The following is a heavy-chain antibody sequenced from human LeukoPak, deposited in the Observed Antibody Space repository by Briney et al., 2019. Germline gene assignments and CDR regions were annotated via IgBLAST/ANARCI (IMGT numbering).Heavy chain of an antibody. CDR3: AREFHYYDSSGPTYYFDY. V-gene: IGHV3-7*01. CDR1: GFTFSSYW. D-gene: IGHD3-22*01. Sequence: QPGGSLRLSCAASGFTFSSYWMSWVRQAPGKGLEWVANIKQDGSEKYYADSVKGRFTISRDNAKNSLYLQMNSLRAEDTAVYYCAREFHYYDSSGPTYYFDYWGQGTLVTVSS. CDR2: IKQDGSEK. J-gene: IGHJ4*02.